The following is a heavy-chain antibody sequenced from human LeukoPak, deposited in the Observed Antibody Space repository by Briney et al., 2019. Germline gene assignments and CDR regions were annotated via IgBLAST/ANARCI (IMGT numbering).Heavy chain of an antibody. J-gene: IGHJ4*02. D-gene: IGHD2-21*02. CDR2: LYHSGST. CDR1: GGSISAPGYY. CDR3: ARHALATVTDPSFDY. V-gene: IGHV4-39*01. Sequence: SETLSLTCTVSGGSISAPGYYWGWIRQPPGKGLEWIGSLYHSGSTYYKPSLKSRATISVDKSKNQCSLKLRSVTAADTAVYYCARHALATVTDPSFDYWGQGTLVTVSS.